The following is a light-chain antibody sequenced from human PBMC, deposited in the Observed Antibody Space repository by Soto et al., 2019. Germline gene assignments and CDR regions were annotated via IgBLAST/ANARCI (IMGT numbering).Light chain of an antibody. V-gene: IGKV1-39*01. CDR1: QSISTY. CDR2: AAS. Sequence: DIQMTQSPSSLSASVGDRVTIACRAGQSISTYLNWYQQKPGKAPKLLIFAASSLKSGVPSRFSGSGSGTDFTLTINSQQLEDFATYYCQQSNSDPTFGGGIKVEIK. CDR3: QQSNSDPT. J-gene: IGKJ4*01.